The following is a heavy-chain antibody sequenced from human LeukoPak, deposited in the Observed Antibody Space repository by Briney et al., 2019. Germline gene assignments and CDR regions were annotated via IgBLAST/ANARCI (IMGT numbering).Heavy chain of an antibody. D-gene: IGHD6-13*01. Sequence: GASVKVSCKGSGYNFDRYGVNWVRQAPGQGLEWVGWISTYNGNTFYAQKFEGRVSMTTDTSTNTVYMDLRSLRSDDTAVYYCAREIIAAAGTRELDYWGQGTLVTVSS. J-gene: IGHJ4*02. CDR3: AREIIAAAGTRELDY. CDR2: ISTYNGNT. V-gene: IGHV1-18*04. CDR1: GYNFDRYG.